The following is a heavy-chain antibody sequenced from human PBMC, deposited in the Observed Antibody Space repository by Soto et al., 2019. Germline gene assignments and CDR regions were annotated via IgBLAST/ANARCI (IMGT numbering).Heavy chain of an antibody. CDR1: GFTFRTYW. Sequence: EVRLVESGGGLVQPGGSLRLSCAASGFTFRTYWMSWVRQAPGKGLEWVANIKQDGSERYYVDSVKGRFTISRDNAENSLYLQMNSLKAEDTAVYYCATDSGTSDYWGQGTLVTVSS. V-gene: IGHV3-7*01. CDR3: ATDSGTSDY. D-gene: IGHD1-1*01. J-gene: IGHJ4*02. CDR2: IKQDGSER.